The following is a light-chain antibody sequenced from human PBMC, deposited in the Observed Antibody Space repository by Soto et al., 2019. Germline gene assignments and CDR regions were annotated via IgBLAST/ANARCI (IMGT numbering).Light chain of an antibody. CDR3: QQYDNLPPTWT. V-gene: IGKV1-33*01. CDR1: QDIATY. Sequence: DTQMTQSPSSLSASVGNRVTITCQAIQDIATYLNWYQQKPGKAPNLLIYDASNLETGVPSRFSGGGSGTHFTFTISNLQPEDIATYYCQQYDNLPPTWTFGQGTKVDIK. CDR2: DAS. J-gene: IGKJ1*01.